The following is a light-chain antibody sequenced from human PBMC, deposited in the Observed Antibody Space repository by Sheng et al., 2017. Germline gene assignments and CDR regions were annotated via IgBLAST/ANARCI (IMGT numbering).Light chain of an antibody. Sequence: EIVLTQSPGTVALSTGERVTLSCRASQSLSSRLVAWYQHKPGQPPRLLIFGASFRAAGVPDRFSGSGSGTEFTLTITRLEPEDFALYYCQQYVSSPNTFGQGTRLEIK. CDR1: QSLSSRL. V-gene: IGKV3-20*01. J-gene: IGKJ2*01. CDR3: QQYVSSPNT. CDR2: GAS.